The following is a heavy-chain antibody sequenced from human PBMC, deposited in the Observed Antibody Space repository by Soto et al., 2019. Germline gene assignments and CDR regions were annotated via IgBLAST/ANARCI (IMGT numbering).Heavy chain of an antibody. D-gene: IGHD2-15*01. Sequence: PSETLSLTCTVSGGSLMSYFWSWVRQPPGKGLEWIGQIYSSGSTYYSPSLKSRVTISVDTSKNQFSLKLSSVTAADTAVYYCARYLLFRCGRFD. V-gene: IGHV4-59*12. CDR1: GGSLMSYF. J-gene: IGHJ3*01. CDR2: IYSSGST. CDR3: ARYLLFRCGRFD.